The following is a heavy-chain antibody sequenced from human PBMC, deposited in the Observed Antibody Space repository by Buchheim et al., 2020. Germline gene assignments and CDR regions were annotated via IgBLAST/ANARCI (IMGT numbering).Heavy chain of an antibody. J-gene: IGHJ4*02. CDR2: LSGSGGST. Sequence: EVQLLESGGGLVQPGGSLRLSCAASGFTFSSYAMSWVRQAPGKGLEWVSALSGSGGSTYYAGSVKGRFAISRDNSKNTLYLQMNSLRGEDTAIYYCAKYYDFWSCYGNFDYWGQGTL. D-gene: IGHD3-3*01. CDR1: GFTFSSYA. V-gene: IGHV3-23*01. CDR3: AKYYDFWSCYGNFDY.